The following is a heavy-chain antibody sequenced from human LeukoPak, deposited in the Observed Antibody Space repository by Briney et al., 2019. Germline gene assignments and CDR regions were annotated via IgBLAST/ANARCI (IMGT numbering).Heavy chain of an antibody. Sequence: SETLSLTCTVSGGSISSYYWSWIRQPPGKGLEWIGYIYYSGSTNYNPSLKSRVTISVDTSKNQFSLKLSSVTAADTAVYDCAGDSSGYHSNVYWGQGTLVTVSS. J-gene: IGHJ4*02. CDR3: AGDSSGYHSNVY. CDR1: GGSISSYY. V-gene: IGHV4-59*01. CDR2: IYYSGST. D-gene: IGHD3-22*01.